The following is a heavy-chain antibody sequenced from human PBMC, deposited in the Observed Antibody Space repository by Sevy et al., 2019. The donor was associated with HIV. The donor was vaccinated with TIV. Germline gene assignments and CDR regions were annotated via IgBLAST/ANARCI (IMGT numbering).Heavy chain of an antibody. CDR2: ISGFGSNT. CDR1: GFTFNTHA. V-gene: IGHV3-23*01. CDR3: AKALNPALESMIEVRLPSLKGFDV. Sequence: GGSLRLSCAASGFTFNTHAMNWVRQAPGKGLEWVSVISGFGSNTYYADSVKGRFTISRDNSKKSLYLQMNSLRVADTAVYYCAKALNPALESMIEVRLPSLKGFDVWGQGTMVTVSS. J-gene: IGHJ3*01. D-gene: IGHD3-22*01.